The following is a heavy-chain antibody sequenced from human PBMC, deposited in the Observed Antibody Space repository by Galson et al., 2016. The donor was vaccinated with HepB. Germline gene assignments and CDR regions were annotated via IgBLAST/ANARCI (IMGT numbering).Heavy chain of an antibody. V-gene: IGHV3-48*02. CDR1: GFIFSTYS. CDR3: ARDRTWGDAFDI. D-gene: IGHD7-27*01. Sequence: SLRLSCAASGFIFSTYSMNWVRQAPGKGLEWVSYISSSSSTIYYADSVKGRFTISRDNAKNSLYLQMNSLRDEDTAVYYCARDRTWGDAFDIWGQGTMVTVSS. CDR2: ISSSSSTI. J-gene: IGHJ3*02.